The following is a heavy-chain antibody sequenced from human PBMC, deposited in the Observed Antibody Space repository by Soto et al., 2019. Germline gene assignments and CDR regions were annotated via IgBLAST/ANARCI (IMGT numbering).Heavy chain of an antibody. J-gene: IGHJ4*02. V-gene: IGHV3-74*01. CDR1: GFIFSSYW. CDR3: TRDRGGRGGY. Sequence: EVQLVESGGGLVQPGGSLRLSCEVSGFIFSSYWMHWVRQVPGKGLVWVSRTNEDGSITNYADSVRGRFTISRDNAKNTLYLEMNSRRVEDTAVYYCTRDRGGRGGYWGQGTLVTVSS. CDR2: TNEDGSIT. D-gene: IGHD3-16*01.